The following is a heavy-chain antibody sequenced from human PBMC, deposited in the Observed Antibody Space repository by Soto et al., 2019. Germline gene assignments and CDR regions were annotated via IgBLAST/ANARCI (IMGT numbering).Heavy chain of an antibody. CDR3: ARLRYDYVWGSYRYFDY. Sequence: QVQLVQSGAEVKKPGASVKVSCKASGYTFTSYGISWVRQAPGQGLEWMGWISAYNGNTNYAQKLQGRVTMTTDTSTSKAYSELGRLRSDDTAVYYCARLRYDYVWGSYRYFDYWGQGTLVTVSS. CDR2: ISAYNGNT. CDR1: GYTFTSYG. D-gene: IGHD3-16*02. J-gene: IGHJ4*02. V-gene: IGHV1-18*04.